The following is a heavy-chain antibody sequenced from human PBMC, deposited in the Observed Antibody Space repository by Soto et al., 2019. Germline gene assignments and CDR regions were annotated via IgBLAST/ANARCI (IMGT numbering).Heavy chain of an antibody. V-gene: IGHV3-23*01. CDR3: AKSGYGSGSSTKFDY. D-gene: IGHD3-10*01. Sequence: PGGSLRLSCAASGFTFSSYAMSWVRQAPGKGLEWVSAISGSGGSTYYADSVKGRFTISRDNSKNTLYLQMNSLRAEDTAVYYCAKSGYGSGSSTKFDYWGQGTLVTVSS. CDR1: GFTFSSYA. CDR2: ISGSGGST. J-gene: IGHJ4*02.